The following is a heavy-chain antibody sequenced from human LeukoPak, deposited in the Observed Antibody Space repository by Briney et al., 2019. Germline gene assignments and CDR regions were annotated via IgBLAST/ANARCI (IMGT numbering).Heavy chain of an antibody. D-gene: IGHD3-10*01. J-gene: IGHJ4*02. CDR1: GFTVSSNY. Sequence: GGSLRLSCAASGFTVSSNYMSWVRQAPGKGLEWVSGIYSGGSTYDADSVKGRFTISRDNSKNTLYLQTNSLRAGDMAVYYCARAYYYASGSYFFDYWGQGTLVTVSS. CDR3: ARAYYYASGSYFFDY. V-gene: IGHV3-66*01. CDR2: IYSGGST.